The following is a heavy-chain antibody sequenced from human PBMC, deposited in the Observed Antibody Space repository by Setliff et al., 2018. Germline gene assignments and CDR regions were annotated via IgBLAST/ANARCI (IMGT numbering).Heavy chain of an antibody. CDR1: GFTFSTAW. CDR3: AKVPGIATAGQTDSYYYCYYYMDV. CDR2: IKGKNDGLAT. D-gene: IGHD6-13*01. Sequence: GGSLRLSCAASGFTFSTAWMNWVRQAPGKGLEWVGRIKGKNDGLATDYAAPVKGRFTISRDDSTNAVSLQMNSLKIEDTAVYYCAKVPGIATAGQTDSYYYCYYYMDVWGKGTTVTVSS. V-gene: IGHV3-15*07. J-gene: IGHJ6*03.